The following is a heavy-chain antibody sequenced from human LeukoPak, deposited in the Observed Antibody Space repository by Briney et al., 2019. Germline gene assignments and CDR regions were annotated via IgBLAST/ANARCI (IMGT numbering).Heavy chain of an antibody. D-gene: IGHD2-21*02. CDR3: TKDLTDFHYYTDV. Sequence: PGGSLRLSCEASGFTFNNYALAWVRQSPGKGLEWVSGITGSGGHTYYAHSVKGRFTISRDNSKNTLFLQMYSLRAEDTAVYYCTKDLTDFHYYTDVWGKGTTVIVSS. CDR1: GFTFNNYA. J-gene: IGHJ6*03. V-gene: IGHV3-23*01. CDR2: ITGSGGHT.